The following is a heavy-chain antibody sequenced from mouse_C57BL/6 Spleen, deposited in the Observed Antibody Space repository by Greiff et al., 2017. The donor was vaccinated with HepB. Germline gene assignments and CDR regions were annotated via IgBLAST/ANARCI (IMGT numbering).Heavy chain of an antibody. D-gene: IGHD1-1*01. CDR1: GYTFTSYW. V-gene: IGHV1-59*01. J-gene: IGHJ4*01. CDR3: ARSDYGRAMDY. CDR2: IDPSDSYT. Sequence: QVQLQQPGAELVRPGTSVKLSCKASGYTFTSYWMHWVKQRPGQGLEWIGVIDPSDSYTNYNQKFKGKATLTVDTSSSTAYMQLSSLTSEDSAVYYCARSDYGRAMDYWGQGTSVTVSS.